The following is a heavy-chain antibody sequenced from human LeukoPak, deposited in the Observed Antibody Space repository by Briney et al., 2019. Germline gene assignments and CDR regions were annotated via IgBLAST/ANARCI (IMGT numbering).Heavy chain of an antibody. CDR3: ARGLYYGSGSSRGLDY. CDR1: GYTFTSYY. V-gene: IGHV1-46*01. J-gene: IGHJ4*02. CDR2: INPSGGST. D-gene: IGHD3-10*01. Sequence: ASVKVSCKASGYTFTSYYMHWVRQAPGQGLEWMGIINPSGGSTSYAQKFQGRVTMTRDTSTSTVYMELSSLRSEDTAMYYCARGLYYGSGSSRGLDYWGQGTLVTVSS.